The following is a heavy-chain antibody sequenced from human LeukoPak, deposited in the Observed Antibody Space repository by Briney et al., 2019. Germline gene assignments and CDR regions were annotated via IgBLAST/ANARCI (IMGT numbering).Heavy chain of an antibody. CDR3: ARDGDYGDYVEDY. D-gene: IGHD4-17*01. Sequence: GASVKVSCKASGYTFTGYYMHWVRQAPGQGLEWMGWINPNSGGTNYAQKFQGRVTMTRDTSIGTAYMELSRLRSDDTAVYYCARDGDYGDYVEDYWGQGTLVTVSS. V-gene: IGHV1-2*02. J-gene: IGHJ4*02. CDR2: INPNSGGT. CDR1: GYTFTGYY.